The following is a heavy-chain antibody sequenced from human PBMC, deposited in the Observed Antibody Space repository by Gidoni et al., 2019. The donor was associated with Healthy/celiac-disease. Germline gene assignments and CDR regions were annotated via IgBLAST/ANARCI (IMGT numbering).Heavy chain of an antibody. J-gene: IGHJ6*02. V-gene: IGHV3-9*01. CDR2: ISWNSGSI. CDR1: GFTFDDYA. Sequence: EVQLAESGGGLVQPGRSLRLSCAASGFTFDDYAMHWVRQAPGKGLEWVSGISWNSGSIGYADSVKGRFTISRDNAKNSLYLQMNSLRAEDTALYYCAKDIGRSRYYYGMDVWGQGTTVTVSS. D-gene: IGHD1-26*01. CDR3: AKDIGRSRYYYGMDV.